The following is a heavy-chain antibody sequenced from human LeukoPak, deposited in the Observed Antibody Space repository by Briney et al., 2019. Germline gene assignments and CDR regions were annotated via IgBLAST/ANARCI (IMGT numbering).Heavy chain of an antibody. CDR2: IYYSGST. Sequence: PSETLSLTCTVSGYSISSGYYWGWIRQPPGKGLEWIGYIYYSGSTYYNPSLKSRVTISVDTSKNQFSLKLSSVTAADTAVYYCARVGDSSGYYIVDYWGQGTLVTVSS. J-gene: IGHJ4*02. D-gene: IGHD3-22*01. V-gene: IGHV4-38-2*02. CDR3: ARVGDSSGYYIVDY. CDR1: GYSISSGYY.